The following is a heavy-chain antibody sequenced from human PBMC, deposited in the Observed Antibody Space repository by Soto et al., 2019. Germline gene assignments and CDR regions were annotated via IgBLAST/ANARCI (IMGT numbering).Heavy chain of an antibody. V-gene: IGHV1-18*01. J-gene: IGHJ6*04. CDR2: ISFSKGKT. D-gene: IGHD1-1*01. CDR3: ARKGYIWNFGLDV. Sequence: ASVKVSCKASGYTFTNYDVAWVRRAPGQGLQWMGWISFSKGKTYYEQSFQGRVTMATDTVTTTGYMEVRSLRSDDTAVYYCARKGYIWNFGLDVWGKGTTVTVSS. CDR1: GYTFTNYD.